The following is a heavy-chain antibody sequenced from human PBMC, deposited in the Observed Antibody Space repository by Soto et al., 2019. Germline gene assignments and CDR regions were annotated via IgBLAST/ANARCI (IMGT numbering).Heavy chain of an antibody. V-gene: IGHV3-13*01. Sequence: EVQLVESGGGLVQPGGSLRLSCAASGFTFSSYDMHWVRQATGKGLEWVSAIGTAGDTYYPGSVKGRFTISRENAKNSLYLQMNSLRAGDTAVYYCARAVGTMSDAFDIWCQGTMVTVSS. CDR2: IGTAGDT. CDR3: ARAVGTMSDAFDI. CDR1: GFTFSSYD. J-gene: IGHJ3*02. D-gene: IGHD1-26*01.